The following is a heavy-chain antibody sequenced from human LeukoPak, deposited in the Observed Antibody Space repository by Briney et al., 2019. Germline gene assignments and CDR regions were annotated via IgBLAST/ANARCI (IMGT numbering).Heavy chain of an antibody. D-gene: IGHD3-3*01. V-gene: IGHV3-15*01. CDR2: INYKSKGGTA. CDR1: GFTFNNGW. Sequence: GGSLRLSCAASGFTFNNGWMSWVRQAPGKGLEWVGRINYKSKGGTADYAAPVKGRFTISRDDSKDTLYLQMNSLNTEDTAVYYSTTDHRTIYGVVFPDYWGQGTLVIVSS. CDR3: TTDHRTIYGVVFPDY. J-gene: IGHJ4*02.